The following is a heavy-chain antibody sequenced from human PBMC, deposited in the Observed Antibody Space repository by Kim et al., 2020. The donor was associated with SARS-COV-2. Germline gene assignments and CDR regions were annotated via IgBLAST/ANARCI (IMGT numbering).Heavy chain of an antibody. Sequence: GGSLRLSCAASGFTFSSYAMSWVRQAPGKGLEWVSAISGSGGSTYYADSVKGRFTISRDNSKNTLYLQMNSLRAEDTAVYYCAKDWGGGYYDYVWGSSVDYWGQGTLVTVSS. D-gene: IGHD3-16*01. CDR3: AKDWGGGYYDYVWGSSVDY. CDR1: GFTFSSYA. CDR2: ISGSGGST. V-gene: IGHV3-23*01. J-gene: IGHJ4*02.